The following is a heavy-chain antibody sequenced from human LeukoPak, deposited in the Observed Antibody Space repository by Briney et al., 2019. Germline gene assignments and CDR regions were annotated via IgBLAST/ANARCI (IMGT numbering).Heavy chain of an antibody. CDR2: IKQDGSEK. V-gene: IGHV3-7*01. J-gene: IGHJ4*02. D-gene: IGHD2-21*02. CDR3: ARDCGGDCYSHYFDY. CDR1: GFTFSSYW. Sequence: GGSLGLSCAASGFTFSSYWMSWVRQAPGKGLEWVANIKQDGSEKYYVDSVKGRFTISRDNAKNSLYLQMNSLRAEDTAVYYCARDCGGDCYSHYFDYWGQGTLVTVSS.